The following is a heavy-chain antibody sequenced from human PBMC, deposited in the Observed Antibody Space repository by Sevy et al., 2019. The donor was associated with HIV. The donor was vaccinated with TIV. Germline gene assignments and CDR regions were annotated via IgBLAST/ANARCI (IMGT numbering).Heavy chain of an antibody. V-gene: IGHV1-69*13. CDR2: IIPIFGTA. CDR1: GGTFSSYA. D-gene: IGHD6-6*01. Sequence: ASVKVSCKASGGTFSSYAISWVRQAPGQGLEWMGGIIPIFGTANYAQTFQGRVTITADESTSTAYMELSSLRSEDTAVYYCARDSGEYSSSSFPQYYYYGMDVWGQGTTVTVS. J-gene: IGHJ6*02. CDR3: ARDSGEYSSSSFPQYYYYGMDV.